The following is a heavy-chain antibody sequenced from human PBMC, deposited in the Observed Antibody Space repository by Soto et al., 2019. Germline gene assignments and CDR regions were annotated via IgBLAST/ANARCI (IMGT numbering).Heavy chain of an antibody. J-gene: IGHJ5*02. V-gene: IGHV4-34*01. CDR3: ARVSITMVRGINWFDP. Sequence: SETLSLTCAVYGGSFSGYYWSWIRQPPGKGLEWIGEINHSGSTNYNPSLKSRATISVDTSKNQFSLKLSSVTAADTAVYYCARVSITMVRGINWFDPWGQGTLVTVSS. CDR2: INHSGST. CDR1: GGSFSGYY. D-gene: IGHD3-10*01.